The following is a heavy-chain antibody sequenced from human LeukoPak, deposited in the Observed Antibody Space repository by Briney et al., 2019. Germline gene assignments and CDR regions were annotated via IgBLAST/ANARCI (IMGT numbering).Heavy chain of an antibody. CDR2: ISNDGKP. Sequence: PSGTLSLTCTVSGGSISSSYWSWIRQSPGKGLEWIGYISNDGKPDYSPSLKSRVTISADTSRNQCSLILSSVTAADTAVYYCARDHWLLSSKTWFYYGMDVWGQGTTVTVSS. D-gene: IGHD3-9*01. CDR3: ARDHWLLSSKTWFYYGMDV. J-gene: IGHJ6*02. V-gene: IGHV4-59*01. CDR1: GGSISSSY.